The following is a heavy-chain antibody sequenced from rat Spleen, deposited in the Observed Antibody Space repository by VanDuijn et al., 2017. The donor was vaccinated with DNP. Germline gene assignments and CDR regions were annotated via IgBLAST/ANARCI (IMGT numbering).Heavy chain of an antibody. CDR1: GFTFSNYG. Sequence: EVQLVESGGGLVQPGRSLKLSCAASGFTFSNYGMAWVRQAPTKGLEWVASISYDGASYYRDSVKGRFTISRDNAKSTLYLQMISLRSEDMATYYCARHVLPLRVWDYWGQGVMVTVSS. J-gene: IGHJ2*01. V-gene: IGHV5-22*01. CDR3: ARHVLPLRVWDY. D-gene: IGHD4-1*01. CDR2: ISYDGAS.